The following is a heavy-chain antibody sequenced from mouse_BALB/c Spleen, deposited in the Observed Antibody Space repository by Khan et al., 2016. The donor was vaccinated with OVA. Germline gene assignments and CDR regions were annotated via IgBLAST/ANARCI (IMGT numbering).Heavy chain of an antibody. Sequence: QVQLKESGPGLVAPSQSLSITCTVSGFSLDKYSVHWIRQSPGKGLEWLGVIWSAGSTDYNAAFISRLTITTVNYGSQVFFKVSSLQPNETSIDYGARRGYDYGRGALFAYWGQGTLVTVSA. D-gene: IGHD2-4*01. CDR2: IWSAGST. CDR1: GFSLDKYS. CDR3: ARRGYDYGRGALFAY. J-gene: IGHJ3*01. V-gene: IGHV2-2*02.